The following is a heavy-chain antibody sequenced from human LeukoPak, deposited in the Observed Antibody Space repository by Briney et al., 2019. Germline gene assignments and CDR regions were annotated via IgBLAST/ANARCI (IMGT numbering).Heavy chain of an antibody. V-gene: IGHV3-9*01. CDR3: AKEGSRENWYFDL. Sequence: GRSLRLSCAASGFTFDDYAMHWVRQAPGKGLEWVSGISWNSGSIGYADSVKGRFTISRDNAKSSLYLQMNSLRAEDTALYYCAKEGSRENWYFDLWGRGTLVTVSS. CDR2: ISWNSGSI. CDR1: GFTFDDYA. J-gene: IGHJ2*01. D-gene: IGHD1-26*01.